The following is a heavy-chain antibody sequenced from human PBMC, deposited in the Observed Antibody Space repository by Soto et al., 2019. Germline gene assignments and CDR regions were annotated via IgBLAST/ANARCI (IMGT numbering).Heavy chain of an antibody. Sequence: QVQLQESGPGLVKPSETLSLTCTVSGGSVSSGSYYWSWIRQPPGKGLEWIGYIYYSGSTNYNPSLMSRVNISVDTSKNQISLELSSVSAADTAVYYCARESWPYYYDSSGYYREAAFDIWGQGTMVTVSS. D-gene: IGHD3-22*01. V-gene: IGHV4-61*01. CDR2: IYYSGST. CDR3: ARESWPYYYDSSGYYREAAFDI. J-gene: IGHJ3*02. CDR1: GGSVSSGSYY.